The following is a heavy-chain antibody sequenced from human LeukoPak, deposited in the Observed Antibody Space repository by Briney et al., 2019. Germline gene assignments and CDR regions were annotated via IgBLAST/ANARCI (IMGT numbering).Heavy chain of an antibody. J-gene: IGHJ5*02. CDR2: IKQDGSEI. D-gene: IGHD5-24*01. CDR3: TGKRFDP. CDR1: GFTFNNAW. Sequence: PGGSLRLSCAASGFTFNNAWMTWVRQAPGKGLEWVANIKQDGSEIYYVDSVKGRFTISRDNAKNSLYLQMNSLRAEDTAVYYCTGKRFDPWGQGTLVIVSS. V-gene: IGHV3-7*01.